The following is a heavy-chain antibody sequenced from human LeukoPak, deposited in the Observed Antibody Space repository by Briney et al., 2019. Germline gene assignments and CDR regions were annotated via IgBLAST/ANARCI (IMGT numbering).Heavy chain of an antibody. CDR3: ARESSMIVAPGDDAFDI. CDR2: IYYSGST. J-gene: IGHJ3*02. CDR1: GGSISSGGYY. D-gene: IGHD3-22*01. V-gene: IGHV4-61*08. Sequence: PSETLSLTCTVSGGSISSGGYYWSWIRQHPGKGLEWIGYIYYSGSTYYNPSLKSRVTISVDTSKNQFSLKLSSVTAADTAVYYCARESSMIVAPGDDAFDIWGQGTMVTVSS.